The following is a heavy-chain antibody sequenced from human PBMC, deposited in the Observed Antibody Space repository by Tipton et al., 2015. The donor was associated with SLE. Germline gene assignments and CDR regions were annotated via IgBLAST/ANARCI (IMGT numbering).Heavy chain of an antibody. J-gene: IGHJ4*02. Sequence: SLRLSCAASGFTFRSYGMHWVRQAPGKGLEWVAFIRPEGSSKYYADSVKGRFTISRDNSKSTLYLQMNSLRAEDTAVYYCAKDSGWSFDYWGQGTLVTVSS. CDR3: AKDSGWSFDY. CDR2: IRPEGSSK. V-gene: IGHV3-30*02. D-gene: IGHD6-19*01. CDR1: GFTFRSYG.